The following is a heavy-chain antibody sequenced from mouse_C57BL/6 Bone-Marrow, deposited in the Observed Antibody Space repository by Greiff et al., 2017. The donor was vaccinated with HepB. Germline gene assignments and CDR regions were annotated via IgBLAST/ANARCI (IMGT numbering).Heavy chain of an antibody. V-gene: IGHV14-4*01. CDR1: GFNIKDDY. CDR2: IDPENGDT. D-gene: IGHD3-1*01. Sequence: EVQLQQSGAELVRPGASVKLSCTASGFNIKDDYMHWVKQRPEQGLEWIGWIDPENGDTEYASKFQGKATITADTSSNTTYLQLSSLTSEDAAVSYCTAGSADYWGQGTTLTVSA. J-gene: IGHJ2*01. CDR3: TAGSADY.